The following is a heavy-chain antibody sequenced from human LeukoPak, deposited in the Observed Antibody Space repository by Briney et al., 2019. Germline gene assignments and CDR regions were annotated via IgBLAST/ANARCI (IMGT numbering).Heavy chain of an antibody. D-gene: IGHD1-26*01. CDR3: ARDRGIVGATGCFQH. CDR1: GFTFSSYA. CDR2: ISGGSTTI. Sequence: GGSLRLSCSASGFTFSSYAMSWVRQAPGEGLVWVSAISGGSTTIFYADSVKGRFTISRDNSKNTLYLQMSSLRAEDTAVYYCARDRGIVGATGCFQHWGQGTLVTVSS. V-gene: IGHV3-23*01. J-gene: IGHJ1*01.